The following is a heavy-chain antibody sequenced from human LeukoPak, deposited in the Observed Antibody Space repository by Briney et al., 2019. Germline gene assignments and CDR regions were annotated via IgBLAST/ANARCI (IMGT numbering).Heavy chain of an antibody. J-gene: IGHJ4*02. D-gene: IGHD7-27*01. Sequence: SETLSLTCTVSGGSISSSSYYWGWLRQPPGKGLEWIGGIYYSGSTYYNPSLKSRVTISVDTSKNQFSLKLSSVTAADTAVYYCARLTVKWGSNFDYWGQGTLVTVSS. CDR3: ARLTVKWGSNFDY. CDR2: IYYSGST. V-gene: IGHV4-39*01. CDR1: GGSISSSSYY.